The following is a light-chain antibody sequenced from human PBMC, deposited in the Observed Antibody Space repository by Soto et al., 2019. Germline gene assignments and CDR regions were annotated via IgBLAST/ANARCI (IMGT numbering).Light chain of an antibody. Sequence: DTVMTQSPATLSVSPGETATLSCRASESVGSNLAWYQQKPGQAPRLLIYGASTRATGIPARLSGSGSGTEFTLTISSLQSEGSAVYYCQQYDNWPPWTFGQGTKV. CDR3: QQYDNWPPWT. J-gene: IGKJ1*01. CDR2: GAS. V-gene: IGKV3-15*01. CDR1: ESVGSN.